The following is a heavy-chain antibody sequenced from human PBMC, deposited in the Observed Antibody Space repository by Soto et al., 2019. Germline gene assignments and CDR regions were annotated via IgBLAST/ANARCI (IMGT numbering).Heavy chain of an antibody. CDR2: IRPYSGHT. Sequence: QVQLVQSGPEVKKPGTSVKVSCKASGYTFTSHGISWVRQAPGQGLEWMGWIRPYSGHTNYTQKLQDRVTMTTDTSTGTAYMELRRLRSDDTVVYYCARVVEQWLVFYYFEYWGQGTLVTVSS. D-gene: IGHD6-19*01. J-gene: IGHJ4*02. CDR3: ARVVEQWLVFYYFEY. V-gene: IGHV1-18*04. CDR1: GYTFTSHG.